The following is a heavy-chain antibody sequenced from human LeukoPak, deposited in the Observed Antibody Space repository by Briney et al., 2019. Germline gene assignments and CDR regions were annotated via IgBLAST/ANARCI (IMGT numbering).Heavy chain of an antibody. J-gene: IGHJ4*02. CDR3: AKAGGSSWAVLDY. D-gene: IGHD6-13*01. Sequence: GGSLRLSCAASGFTFSSNGMHWVRQAPGKGLEWVAFIRFDGSNTYYADSVKGRLTISRDTSKNTLYLQMNSLRPEDTAVYYCAKAGGSSWAVLDYWGQGALVTVSS. CDR2: IRFDGSNT. CDR1: GFTFSSNG. V-gene: IGHV3-30*02.